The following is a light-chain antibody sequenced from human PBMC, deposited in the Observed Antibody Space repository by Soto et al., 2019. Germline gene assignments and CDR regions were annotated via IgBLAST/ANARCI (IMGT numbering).Light chain of an antibody. CDR2: GAS. Sequence: EIVMTQSPVTLSVSPGESATLSCSASQAVGSNLAWYQQKPGQAPRLLIYGASTRATGIPARFSGSGYGSEFTLPISSLQSEDSAIYYCQQYHYWVTFGQETKVEFK. J-gene: IGKJ1*01. CDR3: QQYHYWVT. V-gene: IGKV3-15*01. CDR1: QAVGSN.